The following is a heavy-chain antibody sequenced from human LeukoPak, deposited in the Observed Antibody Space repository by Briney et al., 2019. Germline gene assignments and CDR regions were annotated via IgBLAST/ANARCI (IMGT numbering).Heavy chain of an antibody. J-gene: IGHJ4*02. CDR2: IKHNGDEL. Sequence: PGGSLRLSCAASGFTFSSYWMTWVRQAPGKGLEWVANIKHNGDELNYVDSVEDRFTISRDNAKNSLYLHMTSLRAEDTAVYYCARELRTFDSWGLGTLVTVSS. CDR1: GFTFSSYW. CDR3: ARELRTFDS. V-gene: IGHV3-7*01. D-gene: IGHD3-16*01.